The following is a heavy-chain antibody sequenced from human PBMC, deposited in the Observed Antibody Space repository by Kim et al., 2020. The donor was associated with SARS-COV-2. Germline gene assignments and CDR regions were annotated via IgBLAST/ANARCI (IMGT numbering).Heavy chain of an antibody. D-gene: IGHD2-21*01. J-gene: IGHJ4*02. Sequence: GTTKYSPSLKSRVTLSVDTSKNQFSLRMTYVTAADTAVYYCARRSAGIDWWGQGTPVTVSS. CDR3: ARRSAGIDW. V-gene: IGHV4-34*01. CDR2: GTT.